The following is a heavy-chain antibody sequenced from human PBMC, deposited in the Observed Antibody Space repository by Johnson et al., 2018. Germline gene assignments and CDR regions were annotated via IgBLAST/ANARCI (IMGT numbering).Heavy chain of an antibody. Sequence: VQLQESGGALVQPGGSLRLSCAASGFTFSSDAMSWVRQAPGKGLEWVSSISGSGGNTYYADSVQGRCTISRDNSKNTLYLQMNSRGAEDTAEYYCAKAVNYYDSGGGRRYYYYMDVWGKGTTVTVSS. D-gene: IGHD3-22*01. J-gene: IGHJ6*03. V-gene: IGHV3-23*01. CDR2: ISGSGGNT. CDR3: AKAVNYYDSGGGRRYYYYMDV. CDR1: GFTFSSDA.